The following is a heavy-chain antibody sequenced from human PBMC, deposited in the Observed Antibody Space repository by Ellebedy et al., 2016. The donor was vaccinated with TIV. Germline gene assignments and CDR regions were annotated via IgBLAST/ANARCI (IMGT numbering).Heavy chain of an antibody. Sequence: GESLKISCAASGFTFSSYGMHWVRQAPGKGLEWVAVLWYDGSNKYYADSVKGRFTISRDNAKNSLYLQMNSLRAEDTAVFYCARELAAAGFFDYWGQGTLVTVSS. J-gene: IGHJ4*02. D-gene: IGHD6-13*01. V-gene: IGHV3-33*01. CDR1: GFTFSSYG. CDR3: ARELAAAGFFDY. CDR2: LWYDGSNK.